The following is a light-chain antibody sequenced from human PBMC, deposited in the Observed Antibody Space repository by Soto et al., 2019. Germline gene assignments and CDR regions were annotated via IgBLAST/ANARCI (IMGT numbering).Light chain of an antibody. CDR3: QQYGSSPIT. V-gene: IGKV3-20*01. CDR1: QSVGSN. Sequence: EIVLTQSPGTLSLSPGERATLSCRASQSVGSNLAWYQQKPGQAPRLLIYDASNRATGIPARFSGSGSETDFTLTISRLEPEDFAVYYCQQYGSSPITFGQGTRLEIK. J-gene: IGKJ5*01. CDR2: DAS.